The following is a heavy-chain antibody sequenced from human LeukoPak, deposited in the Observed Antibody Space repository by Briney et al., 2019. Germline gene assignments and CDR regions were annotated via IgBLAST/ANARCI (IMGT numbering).Heavy chain of an antibody. D-gene: IGHD5-24*01. CDR3: ARGDPHGAYFDY. CDR2: ISSSSTYI. Sequence: PGGSLRLSXAASGSTFSTYSMNWVRQAPGKGLEWVSVISSSSTYIYYSDSVRGRFTISRDNAKNSLYLQMNSLRAEDTAVYYCARGDPHGAYFDYWGQGALVTVSS. CDR1: GSTFSTYS. J-gene: IGHJ4*02. V-gene: IGHV3-21*01.